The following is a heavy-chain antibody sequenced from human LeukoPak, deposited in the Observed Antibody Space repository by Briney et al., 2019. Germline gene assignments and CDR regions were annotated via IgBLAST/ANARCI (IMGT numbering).Heavy chain of an antibody. D-gene: IGHD1/OR15-1a*01. CDR3: ARVSGLNNFDS. CDR1: GGSFSGYY. CDR2: INHSGST. Sequence: SETLSLTCAVYGGSFSGYYWSWIRQPPGKGLEWIGEINHSGSTNYNPSLKSRVTISVDTSKNQFSLNLTSVTAADTAIYYCARVSGLNNFDSWGQGTLVTASS. V-gene: IGHV4-34*01. J-gene: IGHJ4*02.